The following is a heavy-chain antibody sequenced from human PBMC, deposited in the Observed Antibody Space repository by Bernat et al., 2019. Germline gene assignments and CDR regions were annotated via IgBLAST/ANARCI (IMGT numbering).Heavy chain of an antibody. CDR2: IKQDGSVQ. J-gene: IGHJ1*01. CDR1: GFSFSGIW. Sequence: EVQLVESGGALVQPGGSLRLFCVGSGFSFSGIWMTWVRQAPGKALEWVANIKQDGSVQPYLDSVKGRFIISRDNTKNSLFLQMTSLSVDDTAVYYCSRGYGPENWGQGTLVTVSS. V-gene: IGHV3-7*03. D-gene: IGHD2-8*02. CDR3: SRGYGPEN.